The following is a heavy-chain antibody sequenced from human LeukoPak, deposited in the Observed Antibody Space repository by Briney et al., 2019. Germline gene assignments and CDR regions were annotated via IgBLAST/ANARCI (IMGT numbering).Heavy chain of an antibody. CDR1: GFTFSSDE. V-gene: IGHV3-48*03. J-gene: IGHJ4*02. D-gene: IGHD2-2*01. CDR2: ISSSGKII. CDR3: ARDTCAGSSCYLFDS. Sequence: GGSLRLSAAASGFTFSSDEMNWGRQARGKGLGWASYISSSGKIIYYADSVKGRFTISRDNAKKSLYLQLSSLRAEDTGVYYCARDTCAGSSCYLFDSWGRGTLVTVSS.